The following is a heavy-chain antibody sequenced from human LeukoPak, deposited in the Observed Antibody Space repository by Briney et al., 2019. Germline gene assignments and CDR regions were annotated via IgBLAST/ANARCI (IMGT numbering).Heavy chain of an antibody. CDR3: VHRSPARRLQYGSGLYSDYFDS. Sequence: ESGPTLVKPTQTLTLTCTFSGFALTTGGVGVGWIRQPPGKALEWLVLIYWDDDKRYSPSLKSRLTITKDTSKNQVVLTMTNMDPVDTATYYCVHRSPARRLQYGSGLYSDYFDSWGQGMLVAVSS. J-gene: IGHJ4*02. V-gene: IGHV2-5*02. CDR1: GFALTTGGVG. CDR2: IYWDDDK. D-gene: IGHD6-19*01.